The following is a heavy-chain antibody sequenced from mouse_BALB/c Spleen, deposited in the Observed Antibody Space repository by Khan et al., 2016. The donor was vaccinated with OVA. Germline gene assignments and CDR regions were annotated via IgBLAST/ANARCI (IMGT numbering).Heavy chain of an antibody. CDR3: ARQPYYHYNIMDY. Sequence: VELVESGPGLVAPSQSLSLTCTISGFSLTNYGVHWVRQPPGKGLEWLVVIWSDGSTTYNSALKSRLTITKDNSKSHVFLKMNSLQTDDTAMYFCARQPYYHYNIMDYWGQGTSVTVSS. V-gene: IGHV2-6-1*01. CDR1: GFSLTNYG. D-gene: IGHD2-10*01. J-gene: IGHJ4*01. CDR2: IWSDGST.